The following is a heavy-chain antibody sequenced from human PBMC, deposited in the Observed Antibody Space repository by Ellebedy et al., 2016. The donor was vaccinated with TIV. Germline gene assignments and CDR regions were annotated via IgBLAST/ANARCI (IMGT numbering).Heavy chain of an antibody. CDR1: GYTFTNYG. D-gene: IGHD2-15*01. CDR3: ARGLLGYCSGGSCYYPYYYGMDV. CDR2: ISTYSGNT. Sequence: AASVKVSCKASGYTFTNYGINWARQAPGQGLEWMGGISTYSGNTNYAQNLQGRVTMTTDTSTSTVYMELRSLRSNDSAVYYCARGLLGYCSGGSCYYPYYYGMDVWGQGTTVTVSS. V-gene: IGHV1-18*01. J-gene: IGHJ6*02.